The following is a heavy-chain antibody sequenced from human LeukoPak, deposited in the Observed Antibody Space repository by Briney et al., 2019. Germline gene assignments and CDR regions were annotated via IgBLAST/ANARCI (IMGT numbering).Heavy chain of an antibody. Sequence: PGGSLRLSCAASGFTFSSYGMHWVRQAPGKGLEWVAVISYDGSNKYYADSVKGRFTISRDNSKNTLYLQMNSLRAEDTAVYYCGLLGSSTSVFDYWGQGTLVTVSS. V-gene: IGHV3-30*03. CDR3: GLLGSSTSVFDY. D-gene: IGHD2-2*01. J-gene: IGHJ4*02. CDR1: GFTFSSYG. CDR2: ISYDGSNK.